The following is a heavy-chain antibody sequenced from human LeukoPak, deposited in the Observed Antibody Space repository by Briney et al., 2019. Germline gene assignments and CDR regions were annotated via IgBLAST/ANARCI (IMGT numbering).Heavy chain of an antibody. D-gene: IGHD3-22*01. Sequence: GGSLRLSCAASGFTFSSYGMSWVRQAPGKGLEWVSAISGSGGSTYYADSVKGRFTISRDNSKNTLYLQMNSLRAEDTAIYFCAKDDSSGYSDYWGQGTLVSVSS. CDR1: GFTFSSYG. CDR3: AKDDSSGYSDY. J-gene: IGHJ4*02. CDR2: ISGSGGST. V-gene: IGHV3-23*01.